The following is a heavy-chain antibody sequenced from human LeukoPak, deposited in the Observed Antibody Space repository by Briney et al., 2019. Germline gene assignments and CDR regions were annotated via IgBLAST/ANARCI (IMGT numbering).Heavy chain of an antibody. CDR1: GFTFSNYW. V-gene: IGHV3-74*01. CDR3: ARHLNYYLDY. CDR2: VNSDGSET. Sequence: PGGSLRLSCAASGFTFSNYWMHWVRQAPGKGLVWVSRVNSDGSETIYADSVKRRFTISRDNAKNTLYLQMNSLRAEDTAVYYCARHLNYYLDYWGQGTLVTVSS. D-gene: IGHD3-10*01. J-gene: IGHJ4*02.